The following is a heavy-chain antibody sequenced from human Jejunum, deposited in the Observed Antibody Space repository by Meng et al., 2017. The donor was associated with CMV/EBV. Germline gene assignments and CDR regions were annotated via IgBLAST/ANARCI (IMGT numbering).Heavy chain of an antibody. Sequence: LTGSVPGLGKPSETLSLHCTVSGGSMNSYYWTWIRQPAGKGLEWIGRIYTSGSTHYNPSLKSRVTMSVDTSKNQFSLKLSSVTAADTAVYYCARENSGYDYWGQGTLVTVSS. CDR3: ARENSGYDY. CDR1: GGSMNSYY. V-gene: IGHV4-4*07. CDR2: IYTSGST. D-gene: IGHD5-12*01. J-gene: IGHJ4*02.